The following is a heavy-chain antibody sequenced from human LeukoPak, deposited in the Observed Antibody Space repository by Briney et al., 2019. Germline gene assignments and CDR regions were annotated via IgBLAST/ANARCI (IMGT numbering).Heavy chain of an antibody. D-gene: IGHD3-10*02. CDR2: IYSGGST. Sequence: GGSLRLSCAASGFTVSSNYMSWVRQAPGKGLEWVSVIYSGGSTYYADSVKGRFTTSRDNSKNTLYLQMNSLRAEDTAVYYCARMYGDYYYYYYMDVWGKGTTVTISS. V-gene: IGHV3-66*01. J-gene: IGHJ6*03. CDR3: ARMYGDYYYYYYMDV. CDR1: GFTVSSNY.